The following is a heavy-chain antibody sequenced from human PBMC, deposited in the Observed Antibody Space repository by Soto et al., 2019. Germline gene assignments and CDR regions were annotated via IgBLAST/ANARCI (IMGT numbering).Heavy chain of an antibody. CDR3: ASGVSIAEGGMDV. CDR2: INHSGST. Sequence: KASETLSLTCAVYGGSFSGYYWSWIRQPPGKGLEWIGEINHSGSTNYNPSLKSRVTISVDTSKNQFSLKLSSVTAADTAVYYCASGVSIAEGGMDVWGQGTTVTVSS. V-gene: IGHV4-34*01. CDR1: GGSFSGYY. D-gene: IGHD6-6*01. J-gene: IGHJ6*02.